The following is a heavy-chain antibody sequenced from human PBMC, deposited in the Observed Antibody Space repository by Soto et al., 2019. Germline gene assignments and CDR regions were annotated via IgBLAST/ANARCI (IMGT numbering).Heavy chain of an antibody. Sequence: QVQLQQWGAGLLKPSETLSLTCAVYGGSFSGYYWSWIRQPPGKGLEWIGEINHSGSTNYNPSLKSRVTISVDTSNNQFSLKLSSVTAADTAVYYCAREVRRDCSSTSCRAYYYYYGMDVWGQGTTVTVSS. V-gene: IGHV4-34*01. CDR1: GGSFSGYY. CDR3: AREVRRDCSSTSCRAYYYYYGMDV. D-gene: IGHD2-2*01. CDR2: INHSGST. J-gene: IGHJ6*02.